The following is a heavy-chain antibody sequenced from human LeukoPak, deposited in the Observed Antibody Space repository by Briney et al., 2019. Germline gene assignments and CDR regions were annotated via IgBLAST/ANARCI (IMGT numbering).Heavy chain of an antibody. V-gene: IGHV1-46*01. J-gene: IGHJ4*02. D-gene: IGHD2-21*02. Sequence: GASVKVSCKASGYTFTNYYMHWVRLTPGQGLEWMAIINPSGDSTSYAQKLQGRLTVTRDTSTSTVYLELSSLRSEDTAVYYCARENGAYCGGDCLPDYFDYWGQGTLLTVSS. CDR2: INPSGDST. CDR1: GYTFTNYY. CDR3: ARENGAYCGGDCLPDYFDY.